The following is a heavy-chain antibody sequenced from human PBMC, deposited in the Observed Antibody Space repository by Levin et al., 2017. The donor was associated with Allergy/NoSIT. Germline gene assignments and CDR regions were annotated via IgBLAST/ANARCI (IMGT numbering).Heavy chain of an antibody. CDR2: ISYDGSNK. CDR3: AGYYDLGALDI. D-gene: IGHD3-3*01. CDR1: GFTFSSYA. J-gene: IGHJ3*02. V-gene: IGHV3-30-3*01. Sequence: LSLTCAASGFTFSSYAMHWVRQAPGKGLEWVAVISYDGSNKYYADSVKGRFTISRDNSKNTLYLQMNSLRAEDTAVYYCAGYYDLGALDIWGQGTMVTVSS.